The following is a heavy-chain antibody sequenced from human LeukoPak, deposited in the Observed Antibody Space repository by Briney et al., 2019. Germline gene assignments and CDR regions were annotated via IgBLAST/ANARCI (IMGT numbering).Heavy chain of an antibody. J-gene: IGHJ5*02. CDR1: GYTFTSYD. CDR2: MNPNSGNT. D-gene: IGHD3-3*01. Sequence: ASVKVSCKASGYTFTSYDINWVRQATGQGLEWMGWMNPNSGNTGYAQKFQGRVTMTRNTSISTAYMELRSLRSEDTAVYYCARGPRVEDNWFDPWGQGTLVTVSS. V-gene: IGHV1-8*01. CDR3: ARGPRVEDNWFDP.